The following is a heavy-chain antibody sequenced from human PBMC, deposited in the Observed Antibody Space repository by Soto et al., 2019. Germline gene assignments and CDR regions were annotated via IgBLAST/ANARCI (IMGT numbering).Heavy chain of an antibody. CDR1: GGSFSGYY. CDR3: ESPKVEFYDLFDP. D-gene: IGHD2-15*01. CDR2: INHSGST. V-gene: IGHV4-34*01. Sequence: PSETLSLTCAVYGGSFSGYYWTWIRQPPGKGLEWIGEINHSGSTNYNPSLKSRVTISVDTSKNQFSLKLTSVTAADTAVYYCESPKVEFYDLFDPRGQRTLVTVSS. J-gene: IGHJ5*02.